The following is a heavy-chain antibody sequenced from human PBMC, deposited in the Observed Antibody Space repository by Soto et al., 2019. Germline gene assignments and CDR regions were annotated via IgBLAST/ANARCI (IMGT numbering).Heavy chain of an antibody. Sequence: PSETLSLTCTVSGGSISSSSYYWGWIRQPPGKGLEWIGSIYYSGSTYYNPSLKSRVTISVDTSKNQFSLKLSSVTAADTAVYYCARLGGSGSYYRSVSYWGQGTLVTVSS. J-gene: IGHJ4*02. CDR1: GGSISSSSYY. V-gene: IGHV4-39*01. CDR3: ARLGGSGSYYRSVSY. CDR2: IYYSGST. D-gene: IGHD3-10*01.